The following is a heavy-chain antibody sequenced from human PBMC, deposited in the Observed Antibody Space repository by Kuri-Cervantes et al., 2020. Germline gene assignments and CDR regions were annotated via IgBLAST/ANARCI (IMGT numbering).Heavy chain of an antibody. CDR3: AKDLSIMITFGGVREDY. Sequence: GESLKISCEGSGFSFGGYAMSWVRQAPGKGLEWVSAISGSGGSTYYADSVKGRFTISRDNSKNTLYLQINSLRAEDTAVYYCAKDLSIMITFGGVREDYWGQGTLVTVSS. V-gene: IGHV3-23*01. D-gene: IGHD3-16*01. J-gene: IGHJ4*02. CDR2: ISGSGGST. CDR1: GFSFGGYA.